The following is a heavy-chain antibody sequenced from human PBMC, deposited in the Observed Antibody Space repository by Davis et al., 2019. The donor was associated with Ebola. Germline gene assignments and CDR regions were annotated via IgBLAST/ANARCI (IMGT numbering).Heavy chain of an antibody. D-gene: IGHD2-21*01. Sequence: PSETLSLTCAVYGGSFSGYYMSWIRQAPGKGLEWVSYISSSGNTIYYADSVKGRFTISRDNAKNSLYLQMNSLRAEDTAVYYCARVSCGGDCYSDYYGMDVWGQGTTVTVSS. CDR3: ARVSCGGDCYSDYYGMDV. CDR1: GGSFSGYY. V-gene: IGHV3-11*01. J-gene: IGHJ6*02. CDR2: ISSSGNTI.